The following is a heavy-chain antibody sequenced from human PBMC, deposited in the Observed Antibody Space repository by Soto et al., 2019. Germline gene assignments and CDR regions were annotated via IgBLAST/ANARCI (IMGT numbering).Heavy chain of an antibody. Sequence: GGSLRLSCAASGFTFSSYWMSWVRQAPGKGLEWVANIKQDGSEKYYVDSVKGRFTISRDNAKNSLYLQMNSLRAEDTAVYYCARVRNSKGPRCAFDIWGQGTMVTVSS. V-gene: IGHV3-7*05. D-gene: IGHD6-13*01. CDR1: GFTFSSYW. CDR2: IKQDGSEK. J-gene: IGHJ3*02. CDR3: ARVRNSKGPRCAFDI.